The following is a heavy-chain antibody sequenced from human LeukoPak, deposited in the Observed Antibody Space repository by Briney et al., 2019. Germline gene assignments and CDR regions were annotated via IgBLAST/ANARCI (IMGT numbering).Heavy chain of an antibody. J-gene: IGHJ4*02. D-gene: IGHD4-17*01. CDR3: ARGYGPGY. Sequence: PSETLFLTCAVSGDSISSTNWWNWVRQPPGKGLEWIGEIDHRGNTNYNPSLKSRVTISVDRSKNQFSLKLTSVTAADTAVYYCARGYGPGYWGQGTLVTVSA. CDR1: GDSISSTNW. V-gene: IGHV4-4*02. CDR2: IDHRGNT.